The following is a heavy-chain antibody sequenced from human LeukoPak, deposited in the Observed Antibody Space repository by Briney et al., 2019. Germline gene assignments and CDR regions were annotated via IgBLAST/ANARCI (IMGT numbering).Heavy chain of an antibody. V-gene: IGHV4-61*02. D-gene: IGHD1/OR15-1a*01. CDR1: GGSITSGDFY. J-gene: IGHJ5*02. CDR3: ARDQKGRNWHKGGFDP. Sequence: SETLSLTCTVSGGSITSGDFYWSWIRRPAGKALEWIGRIYTTGSTAYNPSLKSRVTISIDTSKNQFSLKLNSLTATDTAIYFCARDQKGRNWHKGGFDPWGQGTLVTVSS. CDR2: IYTTGST.